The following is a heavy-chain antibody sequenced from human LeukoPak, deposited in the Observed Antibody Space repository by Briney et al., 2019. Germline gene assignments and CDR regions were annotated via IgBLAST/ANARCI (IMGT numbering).Heavy chain of an antibody. J-gene: IGHJ1*01. CDR1: GGAISSYY. D-gene: IGHD3-10*01. V-gene: IGHV4-4*07. Sequence: SETLSLTCTVSGGAISSYYWSWIRQPAGKGLEWIGRIYTSGGTNYNPSLKSRVTMSVDTSKNQFSLKLSSVTAADTAVYYCARIYGSGSYYNNWGQGTLVTVSS. CDR3: ARIYGSGSYYNN. CDR2: IYTSGGT.